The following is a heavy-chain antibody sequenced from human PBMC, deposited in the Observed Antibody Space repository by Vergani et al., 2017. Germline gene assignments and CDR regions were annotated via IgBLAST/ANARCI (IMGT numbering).Heavy chain of an antibody. V-gene: IGHV4-34*01. Sequence: QVQLQQWGAGLLKPSETLSLTCAVYGGSFSGYYWSWIRQPPGKGLEWIGEINHSGSTNYNPSLKSRVTISVDTSKNQFSLKLSSVTAADTAVYYCARILIVVVPAATHWYFDLWGRGTLVTVSS. CDR3: ARILIVVVPAATHWYFDL. CDR1: GGSFSGYY. J-gene: IGHJ2*01. D-gene: IGHD2-2*01. CDR2: INHSGST.